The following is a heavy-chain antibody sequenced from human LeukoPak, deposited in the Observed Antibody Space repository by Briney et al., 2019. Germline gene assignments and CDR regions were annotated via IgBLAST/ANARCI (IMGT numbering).Heavy chain of an antibody. D-gene: IGHD6-13*01. V-gene: IGHV3-23*01. CDR2: ISGSGGST. CDR1: GFTVSSNY. Sequence: PGGSLRLSCAASGFTVSSNYMSWVRQAPGKGLEWVSAISGSGGSTYYADSVKGRFTISRDNSKNTLYLQMNSLRAEDTAVYYCAKDYSSTWWDAFDIWGQGTMVTVSS. J-gene: IGHJ3*02. CDR3: AKDYSSTWWDAFDI.